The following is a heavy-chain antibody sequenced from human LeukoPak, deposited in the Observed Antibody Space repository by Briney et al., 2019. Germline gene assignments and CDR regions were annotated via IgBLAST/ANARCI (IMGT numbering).Heavy chain of an antibody. D-gene: IGHD2-21*02. CDR1: GGSISSYY. Sequence: SETLSLTCTVSGGSISSYYWSWIRQPAGKRLEWIGRIYTSGSTNYNPPLKSRVTMSVDTSKNQFSLKLSSVTATDTAVYYCARSRVLTAIFDAFDMWGQGTMVTVSS. CDR3: ARSRVLTAIFDAFDM. J-gene: IGHJ3*02. V-gene: IGHV4-4*07. CDR2: IYTSGST.